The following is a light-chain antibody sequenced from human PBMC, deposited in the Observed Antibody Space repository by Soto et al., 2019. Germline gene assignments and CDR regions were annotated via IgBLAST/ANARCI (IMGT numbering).Light chain of an antibody. CDR1: SSDVGGYNY. CDR2: EVS. V-gene: IGLV2-14*01. CDR3: TSDTINNTPV. J-gene: IGLJ1*01. Sequence: QSALTQPASVSGSPGQAITISCTGTSSDVGGYNYVSWYQQHPGKAPKLMIYEVSNRPSGVSDRFSGSKSANTASLTISGLQAEDEADYYCTSDTINNTPVFGTGTKVTVL.